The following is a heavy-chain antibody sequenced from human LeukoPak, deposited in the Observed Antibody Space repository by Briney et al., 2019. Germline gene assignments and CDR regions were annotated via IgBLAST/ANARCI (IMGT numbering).Heavy chain of an antibody. CDR3: ARGVETAGASI. D-gene: IGHD5-24*01. V-gene: IGHV4-59*01. J-gene: IGHJ3*02. CDR2: IYNRGST. CDR1: GDSISNYY. Sequence: SETLSLTCTVSGDSISNYYWSWLRQSPGKGLEWIGFIYNRGSTKYNPSLNSRITISVDTSKNQIFLKLSSVTAADTAVYYCARGVETAGASIWGQGTMVTVSS.